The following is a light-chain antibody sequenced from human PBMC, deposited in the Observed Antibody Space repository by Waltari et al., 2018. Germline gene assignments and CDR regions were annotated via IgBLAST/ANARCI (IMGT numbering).Light chain of an antibody. CDR2: GKN. V-gene: IGLV3-19*01. CDR3: NSRDSSGNHLV. J-gene: IGLJ3*02. Sequence: SSELTQDPAVSVALGQTVRITCQGASLRSYSASWYQQKPGQAPVLVIYGKNNRPSGIPVRFSGSSSGNTASLTITGAQAEDEADYYCNSRDSSGNHLVFGGGTKLTVL. CDR1: SLRSYS.